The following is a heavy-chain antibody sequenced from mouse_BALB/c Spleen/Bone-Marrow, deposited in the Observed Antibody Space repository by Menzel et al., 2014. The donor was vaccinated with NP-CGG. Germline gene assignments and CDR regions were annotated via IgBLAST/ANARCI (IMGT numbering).Heavy chain of an antibody. V-gene: IGHV1-7*01. D-gene: IGHD4-1*01. J-gene: IGHJ2*01. CDR1: GYTFTSYW. CDR2: INPSTGYI. CDR3: ARSRTGTYFDY. Sequence: QVQLKQSGAELAKPGASVKMSCKASGYTFTSYWMHWAKQRPGQGLEWIGYINPSTGYIEYNQKFKDKATLTADKSSSTAYMQLSSLTSEDSAVYYCARSRTGTYFDYWGQGTTLTVSS.